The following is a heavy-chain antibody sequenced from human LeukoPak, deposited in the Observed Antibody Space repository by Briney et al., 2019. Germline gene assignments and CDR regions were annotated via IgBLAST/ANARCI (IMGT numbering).Heavy chain of an antibody. CDR1: GXSFTTYC. V-gene: IGHV5-51*01. CDR3: AKFMAGDSWQFDS. D-gene: IGHD3-10*01. CDR2: IYPGDSDT. J-gene: IGHJ4*02. Sequence: GESLKISFKGSGXSFTTYCIGWVRQMPGKGLEWMGIIYPGDSDTRYSPSFQGQVTISAAKSITTAYLQWSSLEASDTAMYYCAKFMAGDSWQFDSWGQGTLVTVSS.